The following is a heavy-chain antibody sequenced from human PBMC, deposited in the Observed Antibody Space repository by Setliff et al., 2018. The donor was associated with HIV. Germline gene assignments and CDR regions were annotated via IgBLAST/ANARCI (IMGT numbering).Heavy chain of an antibody. J-gene: IGHJ4*02. CDR3: ATDLDSMYYFDY. CDR1: GLTFSSYS. CDR2: ISPSSSYI. V-gene: IGHV3-21*05. D-gene: IGHD3-22*01. Sequence: GGSLRLSCVASGLTFSSYSMNWVRQAPGKGLEWVSYISPSSSYIYYSDSVKGRFTISRDNAKNSLYLQMNSLRAEDTAVYYCATDLDSMYYFDYWGQGTLVTVSS.